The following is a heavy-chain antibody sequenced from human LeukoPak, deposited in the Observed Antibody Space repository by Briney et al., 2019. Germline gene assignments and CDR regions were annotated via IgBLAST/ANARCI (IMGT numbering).Heavy chain of an antibody. CDR2: ISGTGGSI. V-gene: IGHV3-23*01. J-gene: IGHJ4*02. CDR1: GFTFSSYA. CDR3: ARGESLMRASRNDY. Sequence: GGSLRLSCVASGFTFSSYAMTWVRQAPGKGLEWVSAISGTGGSIYYADSVKGRFTISRDNSKNTLYLQMNSLRAEDTAVYYCARGESLMRASRNDYWGQGTLVTVSS. D-gene: IGHD3-16*01.